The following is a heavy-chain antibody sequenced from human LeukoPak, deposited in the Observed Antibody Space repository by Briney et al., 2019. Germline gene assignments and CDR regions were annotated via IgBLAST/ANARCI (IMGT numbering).Heavy chain of an antibody. CDR2: IYYRGTT. CDR3: ARIQGTSGYGWSHFDY. CDR1: GGSINSGDTY. V-gene: IGHV4-30-4*01. Sequence: SETLSLTCTVSGGSINSGDTYWSWIRQPPGKGLEWIGFIYYRGTTYYSPSLRSRLSISIDTSRNQFSLELNSVTAADTAVYSCARIQGTSGYGWSHFDYWGQGLLVTVSS. J-gene: IGHJ4*02. D-gene: IGHD6-25*01.